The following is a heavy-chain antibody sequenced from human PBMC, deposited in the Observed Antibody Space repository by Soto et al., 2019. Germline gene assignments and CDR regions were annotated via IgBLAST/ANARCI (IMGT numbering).Heavy chain of an antibody. J-gene: IGHJ4*02. D-gene: IGHD2-8*02. V-gene: IGHV3-23*05. Sequence: FLRLSCTAAGFTGVHVXPWVRHASGRGLAWISTFAYGDNTEHYADSVKGRFTISRDKSRNTIALQMSNLRAEDKALYYGVSWLSAHFDNWGQGTLVPVSS. CDR1: GFTGVHV. CDR3: VSWLSAHFDN. CDR2: FAYGDNTE.